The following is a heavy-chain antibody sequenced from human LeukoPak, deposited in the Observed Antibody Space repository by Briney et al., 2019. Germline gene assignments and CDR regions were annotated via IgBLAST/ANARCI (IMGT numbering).Heavy chain of an antibody. J-gene: IGHJ4*02. V-gene: IGHV3-23*01. CDR2: ISSSGGTT. CDR1: GFTFSSYA. Sequence: PGGSLRLSCAASGFTFSSYAMTWVRQAPGKRLEWVSGISSSGGTTYYADSVKGRFTISKDNSKNTLFLQMNSLRAEDTAVYYCAKDLLNTEFWGQGTLVTVSS. CDR3: AKDLLNTEF. D-gene: IGHD3-16*01.